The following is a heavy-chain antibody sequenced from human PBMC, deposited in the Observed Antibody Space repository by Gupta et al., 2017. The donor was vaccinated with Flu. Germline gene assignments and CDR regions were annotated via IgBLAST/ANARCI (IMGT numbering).Heavy chain of an antibody. CDR3: ANGYTKYNWNEDDYYYGMDV. CDR2: ISGSGGST. J-gene: IGHJ6*02. Sequence: EVQLLESGGGLVQPGGSLRLSCAASGFTVSSYAMSWVRQAPGKGLEWVSAISGSGGSTYYADSVKGRFTISRDNSKNTLYLQMNSLRAEDTAVYYCANGYTKYNWNEDDYYYGMDVWGQGTTVTVSS. D-gene: IGHD1-20*01. V-gene: IGHV3-23*01. CDR1: GFTVSSYA.